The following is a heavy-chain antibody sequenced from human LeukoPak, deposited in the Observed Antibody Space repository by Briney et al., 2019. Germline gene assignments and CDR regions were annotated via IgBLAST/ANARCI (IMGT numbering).Heavy chain of an antibody. CDR1: GYTFTGYY. V-gene: IGHV1-2*02. D-gene: IGHD3-22*01. CDR2: INPNSGGT. J-gene: IGHJ4*02. CDR3: AREVSYDSSGYYY. Sequence: ASVKVSCKASGYTFTGYYMHWVRQAPGQGLEWMGWINPNSGGTNYAQKFQGRVTMTGDTSISTAYMELSRLRSDDTAVYYCAREVSYDSSGYYYWGQGTLVTVSS.